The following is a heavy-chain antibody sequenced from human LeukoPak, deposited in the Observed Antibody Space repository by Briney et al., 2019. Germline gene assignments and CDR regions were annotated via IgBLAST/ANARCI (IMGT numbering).Heavy chain of an antibody. J-gene: IGHJ3*02. CDR3: ARDREGAASGGLLSAFDI. D-gene: IGHD6-13*01. CDR2: IYSGGST. CDR1: GFTFSSYA. Sequence: PGGSLRLSCAASGFTFSSYAMSWVRQAPGKGLEWVSVIYSGGSTYYADSVKGRFTISRDNSKNTLYLQMNSLRAEDTAVYYCARDREGAASGGLLSAFDIWGQGTMVTVSS. V-gene: IGHV3-66*02.